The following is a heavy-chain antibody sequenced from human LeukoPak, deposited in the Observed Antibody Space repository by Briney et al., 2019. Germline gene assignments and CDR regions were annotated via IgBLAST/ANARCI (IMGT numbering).Heavy chain of an antibody. CDR3: VRHGYSSGWYADY. CDR2: IYYSGRT. D-gene: IGHD6-19*01. Sequence: SETLSLTCTVSGGSISRSNYYWAWIRQPPGKGLEWIGTIYYSGRTYYNPSLKSRVTISVDTSKNQFSLKLSSVTAADTAVYYCVRHGYSSGWYADYWGQGTLVTVSS. J-gene: IGHJ4*02. CDR1: GGSISRSNYY. V-gene: IGHV4-39*01.